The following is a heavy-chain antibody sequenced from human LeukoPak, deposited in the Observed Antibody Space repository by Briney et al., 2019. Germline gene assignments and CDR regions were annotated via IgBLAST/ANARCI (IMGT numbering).Heavy chain of an antibody. Sequence: GGSLRLSCAASGFTFSYFEMNWVRQAPGKGLEWVSAFSNSGETHYADSVKGRFTISRDNSKNTLYLQMNSLRADDTALYYCAKDLRLSVGTSPFDYWGQGTLVTVSS. D-gene: IGHD4-23*01. J-gene: IGHJ4*02. CDR1: GFTFSYFE. CDR3: AKDLRLSVGTSPFDY. V-gene: IGHV3-23*01. CDR2: FSNSGET.